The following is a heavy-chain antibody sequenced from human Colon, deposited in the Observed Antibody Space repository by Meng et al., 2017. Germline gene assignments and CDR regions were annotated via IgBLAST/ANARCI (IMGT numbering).Heavy chain of an antibody. J-gene: IGHJ5*02. V-gene: IGHV4-4*02. D-gene: IGHD6-19*01. CDR1: GGSITSSDW. Sequence: QWQLQESGPGLVKASGTLSLPCTVSGGSITSSDWWSWVRQTPGKGLEWIGETYQNGRPNYNPPLKSRVTISADKSKNQFSLNMTSVTAADTAVYYCAREVVVAGTRNWLDPWGQGILVTVSS. CDR2: TYQNGRP. CDR3: AREVVVAGTRNWLDP.